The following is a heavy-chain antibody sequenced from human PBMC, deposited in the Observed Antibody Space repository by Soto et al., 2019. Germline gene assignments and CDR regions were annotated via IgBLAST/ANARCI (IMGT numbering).Heavy chain of an antibody. D-gene: IGHD3-3*01. CDR1: GFTFTSSA. V-gene: IGHV1-58*01. CDR3: AALGITIFGVVPTTAY. CDR2: IVVGSGNT. Sequence: SVKVSCKASGFTFTSSAVQWVRQARGQRLEWIGWIVVGSGNTNYAQKFQERVTITRDMSTSTAYMELSSLRSEDTAVYYCAALGITIFGVVPTTAYWGQGTLVTVSS. J-gene: IGHJ4*02.